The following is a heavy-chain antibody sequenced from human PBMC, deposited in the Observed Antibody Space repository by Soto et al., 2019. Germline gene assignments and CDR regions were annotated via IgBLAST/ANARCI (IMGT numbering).Heavy chain of an antibody. J-gene: IGHJ6*03. CDR1: GFTFSSYA. D-gene: IGHD2-21*02. CDR2: ISGSGGGT. Sequence: GGSLRLSCAASGFTFSSYAMSWVRQAPGKGLEWVSAISGSGGGTYYADSVKGRFTISRDNSKNTLYLQMNSLRAEDTAVYYCAKHGDSGKYFYYIDVWGKGTTVTVPS. CDR3: AKHGDSGKYFYYIDV. V-gene: IGHV3-23*01.